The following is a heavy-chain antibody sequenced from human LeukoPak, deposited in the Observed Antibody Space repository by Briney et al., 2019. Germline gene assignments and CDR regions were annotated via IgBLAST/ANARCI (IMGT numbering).Heavy chain of an antibody. V-gene: IGHV4-39*01. CDR3: ARIRVDTAMAPGLFYFDY. D-gene: IGHD5-18*01. J-gene: IGHJ4*02. Sequence: PSETLSLTCTVSGGSISSSSYYWGWIRQPPGKGLEWIGSIYYSGSTHYNPSLKSRVTISVDTSKNQFSLKLSSVTAADTAVYYCARIRVDTAMAPGLFYFDYWGQGTLVTVSS. CDR2: IYYSGST. CDR1: GGSISSSSYY.